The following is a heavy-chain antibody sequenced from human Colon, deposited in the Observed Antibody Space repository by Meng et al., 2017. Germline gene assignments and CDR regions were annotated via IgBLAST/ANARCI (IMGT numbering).Heavy chain of an antibody. Sequence: VQLEEAGQALVKPSGTRSVTCAVSSGTISSSNWWSWVRQPPGKGLEWIGEISQSGTTYYNPSLKSRVTITGDWSKNQFSLNLNSVTAADTALYYCVRQGMTSYSWGYWGQGTLVTVSS. V-gene: IGHV4-4*02. J-gene: IGHJ4*02. CDR3: VRQGMTSYSWGY. D-gene: IGHD3-9*01. CDR2: ISQSGTT. CDR1: SGTISSSNW.